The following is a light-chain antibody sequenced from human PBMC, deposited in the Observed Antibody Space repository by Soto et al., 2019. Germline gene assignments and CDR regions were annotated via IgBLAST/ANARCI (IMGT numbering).Light chain of an antibody. V-gene: IGKV3-20*01. CDR1: QTGASNY. CDR2: GAS. J-gene: IGKJ1*01. Sequence: ETVLTQSPGTLSLSPGDRVTLSCRASQTGASNYFAWYKQRPGEAPRLLMNGASTRATGVPDRFSGSGSGTDFTLTISRLEPEDFAVYYCQQYTNSRWTFGQGTKVDIK. CDR3: QQYTNSRWT.